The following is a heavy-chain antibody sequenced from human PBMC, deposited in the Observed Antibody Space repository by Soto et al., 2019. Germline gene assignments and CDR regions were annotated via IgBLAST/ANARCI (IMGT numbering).Heavy chain of an antibody. D-gene: IGHD3-9*01. CDR2: IYYSGST. V-gene: IGHV4-39*01. J-gene: IGHJ5*02. CDR1: GGSISSSSYY. CDR3: ARHGGPYYDILTGYYWTAGTGWFDP. Sequence: SETLSLTCTVSGGSISSSSYYWGWIRQPPGKGLEWIGSIYYSGSTYYNPSLKSRVTISVDTSKNQFSLKLSSVTAADTAVYYCARHGGPYYDILTGYYWTAGTGWFDPWGHGTLVTVSS.